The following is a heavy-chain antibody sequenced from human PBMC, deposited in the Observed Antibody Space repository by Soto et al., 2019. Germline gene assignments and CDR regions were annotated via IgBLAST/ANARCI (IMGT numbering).Heavy chain of an antibody. D-gene: IGHD1-26*01. CDR2: IYYSGST. J-gene: IGHJ4*02. Sequence: SETLSLTCTVSGGSISSYYWSWIRQPPGKGLEWIGYIYYSGSTNYNPSLKSRVTISVDTSKNQFSLKLSSVTAADTAVYYCAREYPVHSAYFDYWGQGILVTVSS. CDR3: AREYPVHSAYFDY. CDR1: GGSISSYY. V-gene: IGHV4-59*12.